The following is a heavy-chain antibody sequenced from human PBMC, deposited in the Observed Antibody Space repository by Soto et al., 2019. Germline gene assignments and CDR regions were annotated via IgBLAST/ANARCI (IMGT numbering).Heavy chain of an antibody. Sequence: SRAACRLRFYSYVVGGARQGPGKGLEWVAVVSIGGSTHYADSVRGRFTISRDNSKNTLSLQMNSLTAEDTAVYFCAKRRGAGGHFDFWGQGVLVTVSS. J-gene: IGHJ4*02. CDR1: RLRFYSYV. CDR3: AKRRGAGGHFDF. D-gene: IGHD2-15*01. V-gene: IGHV3-23*01. CDR2: VSIGGST.